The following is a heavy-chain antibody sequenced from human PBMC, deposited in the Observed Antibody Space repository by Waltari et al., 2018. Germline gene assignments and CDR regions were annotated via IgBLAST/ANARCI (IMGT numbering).Heavy chain of an antibody. J-gene: IGHJ3*02. D-gene: IGHD2-15*01. V-gene: IGHV3-21*01. CDR2: ISSSSSYI. CDR1: GFTFSSYS. CDR3: APTGVDAFDI. Sequence: EVQLVESGGGLVKPVGSLRLSCAASGFTFSSYSMNWVRQAPGKGLEWVSSISSSSSYIYYADSVKGRFTISRDNAKNSLYLQMNSLRAEDTAVYYCAPTGVDAFDIWGQGTMVTVSS.